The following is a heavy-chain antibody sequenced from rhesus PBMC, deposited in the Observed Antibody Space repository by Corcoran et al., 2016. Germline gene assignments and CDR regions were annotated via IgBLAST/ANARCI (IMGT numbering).Heavy chain of an antibody. CDR1: GASISSSW. CDR3: ARDTYVAAAGPPGDGDY. V-gene: IGHV4-80*01. J-gene: IGHJ4*01. CDR2: INGNSGST. Sequence: QVQLQESGPGLVKPSEPLSLTCAVSGASISSSWWSWIRQPQGKGLGWIGEINGNSGSTYYNPSLNSRVTISKDASKNQFSRKLSSVTAADTAVYYCARDTYVAAAGPPGDGDYWGQGVLVTVSS. D-gene: IGHD6-25*01.